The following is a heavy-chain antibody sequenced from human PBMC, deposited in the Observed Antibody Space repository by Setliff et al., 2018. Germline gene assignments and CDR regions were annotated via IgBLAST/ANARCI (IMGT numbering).Heavy chain of an antibody. D-gene: IGHD3-3*01. CDR2: VYSDGNT. CDR1: VDLILDHW. CDR3: ARAREGGFLEWAPFDF. Sequence: SETLSLTCSVSVDLILDHWWTWIRQPAGKGLEWIGQVYSDGNTKYNPSLSNRVTISVDRSSNQFSLELSSVNAADTTVYYCARAREGGFLEWAPFDFWGRGMQVTVSS. V-gene: IGHV4-4*07. J-gene: IGHJ4*01.